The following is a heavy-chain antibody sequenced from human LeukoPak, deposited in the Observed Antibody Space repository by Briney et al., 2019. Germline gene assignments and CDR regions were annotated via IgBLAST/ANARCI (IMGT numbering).Heavy chain of an antibody. CDR3: AKDRKSYGDYEWGFDY. V-gene: IGHV3-30*18. D-gene: IGHD4-17*01. CDR2: ISYDGSNK. Sequence: GRSLRLSCAASGFTFSSYGMHWVRQAPGKGLEWVAVISYDGSNKYYADSVKGRFTISRDNSKNTLYLRMNSLRAEDTAVYYCAKDRKSYGDYEWGFDYWGQGTLVTVFS. CDR1: GFTFSSYG. J-gene: IGHJ4*02.